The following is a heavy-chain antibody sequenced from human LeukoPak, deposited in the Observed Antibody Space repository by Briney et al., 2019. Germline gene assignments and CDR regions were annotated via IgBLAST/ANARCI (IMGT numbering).Heavy chain of an antibody. CDR2: TGSTGVST. J-gene: IGHJ4*02. CDR1: GFTFSSYA. CDR3: AKDPGVVPAHYFDY. V-gene: IGHV3-23*01. D-gene: IGHD2-2*01. Sequence: TGGSLRLSCAASGFTFSSYAMNWVRQAPGKGLEWVSATGSTGVSTFYADSVKGRFTVSRDNSKNTLSLQMNSLRAEDTAVYYCAKDPGVVPAHYFDYWGQGSLVTVSS.